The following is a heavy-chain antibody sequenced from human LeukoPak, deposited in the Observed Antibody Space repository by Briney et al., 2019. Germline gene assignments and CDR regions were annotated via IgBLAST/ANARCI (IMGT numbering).Heavy chain of an antibody. D-gene: IGHD6-6*01. CDR1: GFTFSSYG. CDR2: ISGSGGST. CDR3: AKGIKGYSSSSS. Sequence: PGGSLRLSCAASGFTFSSYGMSWVRQAPGKGLEWVSAISGSGGSTYYADSVKGRFTISRDNSKNTLYLQMNSLRAEDTAVYYCAKGIKGYSSSSSWGQGTLVTVSS. J-gene: IGHJ5*02. V-gene: IGHV3-23*01.